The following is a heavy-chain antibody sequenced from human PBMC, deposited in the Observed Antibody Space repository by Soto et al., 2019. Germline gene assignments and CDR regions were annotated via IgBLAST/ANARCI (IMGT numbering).Heavy chain of an antibody. CDR1: GFTVSSNF. CDR2: IFPGGST. V-gene: IGHV3-66*01. CDR3: ARSALTHACVDY. J-gene: IGHJ4*02. Sequence: GGSLRLSCAASGFTVSSNFMNWVRQAPGKGLEWLSVIFPGGSTYYADSMKGRFTISRDISKNTVFLQMNSLRAEDTAVYFCARSALTHACVDYWGQGTLVSVSS. D-gene: IGHD3-3*01.